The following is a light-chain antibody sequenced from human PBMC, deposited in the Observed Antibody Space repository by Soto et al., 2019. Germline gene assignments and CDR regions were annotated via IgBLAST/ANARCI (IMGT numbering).Light chain of an antibody. J-gene: IGKJ1*01. V-gene: IGKV3-11*01. CDR1: RTVDSY. CDR2: DAY. CDR3: HQPSNWPQT. Sequence: DIVLTQSPATLSLSPGDRATLSCRASRTVDSYLAWYQQKPGQPPRLLIFDAYKRATGIPPRFSGSGSGADFALPINSLEPEDFPIYYCHQPSNWPQTFGQGTKVEIK.